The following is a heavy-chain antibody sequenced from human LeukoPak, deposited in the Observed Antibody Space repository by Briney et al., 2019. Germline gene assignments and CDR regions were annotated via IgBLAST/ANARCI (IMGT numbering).Heavy chain of an antibody. CDR2: IKQDGSEK. D-gene: IGHD3-10*01. J-gene: IGHJ5*02. CDR3: AKDADDYYGSGSHPSFDP. CDR1: GFTFSNYW. Sequence: GGSLRLSCAASGFTFSNYWMSWVRQAPGKGLEWVANIKQDGSEKYYVDSVKGRFTISRDNSKNTLYLQMNSLRAEDTAVYYCAKDADDYYGSGSHPSFDPWGQGTLVTVSS. V-gene: IGHV3-7*01.